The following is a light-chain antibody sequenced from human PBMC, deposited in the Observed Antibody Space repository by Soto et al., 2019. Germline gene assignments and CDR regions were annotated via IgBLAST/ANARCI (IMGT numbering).Light chain of an antibody. J-gene: IGKJ2*01. CDR2: GAS. CDR1: QIVTSTS. V-gene: IGKV3-20*01. Sequence: EILLTQSPGTLSLSPGERATFSCRASQIVTSTSLAWYQQKPGQAPRLLIYGASNRATGLADRCSGSGSGTDFTLKISGLEPADAAVYYCQQYGSSPYTFGQGTKLQIK. CDR3: QQYGSSPYT.